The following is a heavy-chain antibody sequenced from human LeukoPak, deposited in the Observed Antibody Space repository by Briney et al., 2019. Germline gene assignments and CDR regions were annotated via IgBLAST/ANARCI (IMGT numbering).Heavy chain of an antibody. D-gene: IGHD6-13*01. Sequence: PSETLSLTRAVSGGSISSYYWSWIRQPPGKGLEWIGYIYYSGSTNYNPSLKGRVTISVDTSKNQFSLKLLSVTAADTAVYYCARGMQQLYHFDSWGRGTLVTVSS. CDR1: GGSISSYY. J-gene: IGHJ4*02. CDR3: ARGMQQLYHFDS. CDR2: IYYSGST. V-gene: IGHV4-59*01.